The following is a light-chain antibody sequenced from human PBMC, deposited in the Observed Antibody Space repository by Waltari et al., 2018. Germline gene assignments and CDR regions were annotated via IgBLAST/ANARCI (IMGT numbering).Light chain of an antibody. CDR1: SSNLGRTT. CDR2: GHT. CDR3: AAWDDSLNGVV. J-gene: IGLJ2*01. V-gene: IGLV1-44*01. Sequence: QSVLTQPPSASGTPGQRVTISSSGSSSNLGRTTLNRNQQLPGTAPEPPSYGHTQGPSGVPDRFSGSQSGTSASLAISGRQSEDEADYYCAAWDDSLNGVVFGGGTKLTVL.